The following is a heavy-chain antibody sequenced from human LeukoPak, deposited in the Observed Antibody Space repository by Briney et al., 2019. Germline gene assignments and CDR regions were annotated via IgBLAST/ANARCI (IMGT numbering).Heavy chain of an antibody. CDR1: GFTFSSYA. D-gene: IGHD6-13*01. J-gene: IGHJ4*02. CDR3: AKDPYSSSWLPYYFDY. CDR2: ISGSGGST. Sequence: GGSLRLSCAASGFTFSSYAMSWVRQAPGKGLEWVSAISGSGGSTYYADSVKGRFTISRDNSKNTLYLQMNSLRAEDTAVYYCAKDPYSSSWLPYYFDYWGQGTLVTVSS. V-gene: IGHV3-23*01.